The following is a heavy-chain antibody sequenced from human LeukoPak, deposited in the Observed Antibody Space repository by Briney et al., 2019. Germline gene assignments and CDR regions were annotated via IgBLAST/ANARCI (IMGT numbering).Heavy chain of an antibody. CDR2: FDPEDGET. Sequence: GASVKVSCKVSGYTLTELFMHWVRQAPGKGLEWMGGFDPEDGETIYAQKSQGRVTMTEDTSTDTAYMELSSLRSEDTAVYYCATVPNNDAFDIWGQGTMVTVSS. CDR3: ATVPNNDAFDI. V-gene: IGHV1-24*01. CDR1: GYTLTELF. J-gene: IGHJ3*02.